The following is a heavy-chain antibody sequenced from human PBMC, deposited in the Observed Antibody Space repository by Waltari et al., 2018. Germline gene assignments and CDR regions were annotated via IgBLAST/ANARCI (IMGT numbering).Heavy chain of an antibody. CDR1: GFTFSSYA. J-gene: IGHJ4*02. Sequence: QVQLVESGGGVVQPGRSLRLSCAASGFTFSSYAMHWVRQAPGRGLEWVAVISYDRSNKYYADSVKGRFTSSRDNAKNTLYLQMNSLRAEDTAVYYCARGAGTVAGTETDYWGQGTLVTVSS. V-gene: IGHV3-30-3*01. CDR2: ISYDRSNK. D-gene: IGHD6-19*01. CDR3: ARGAGTVAGTETDY.